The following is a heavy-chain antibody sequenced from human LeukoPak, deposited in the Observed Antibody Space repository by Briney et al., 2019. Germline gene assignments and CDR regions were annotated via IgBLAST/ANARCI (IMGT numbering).Heavy chain of an antibody. J-gene: IGHJ4*02. CDR1: GGSISSYY. CDR2: IYYSGIT. Sequence: SETLSLTCTVSGGSISSYYWSWIRQPPGKGLEWIGYIYYSGITNYNPSLKSRVTISVDTSKNQFSLKLSSVTAADTAVYYCARIRGGWYIDYWGQGTLVTVSS. V-gene: IGHV4-59*01. CDR3: ARIRGGWYIDY. D-gene: IGHD3-10*01.